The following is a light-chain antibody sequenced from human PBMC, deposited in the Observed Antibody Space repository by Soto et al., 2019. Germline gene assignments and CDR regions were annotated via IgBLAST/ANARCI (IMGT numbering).Light chain of an antibody. CDR1: QSFSGSY. CDR3: QQYGSSPRT. J-gene: IGKJ1*01. V-gene: IGKV3-20*01. CDR2: GAS. Sequence: EIVLTQSPVTLSLSPGERVTLSCRASQSFSGSYLAWYQQKAGQAPRLLIYGASTRATGIPDRFSGSGSGTDFTLTISRLEPEDFAVYYCQQYGSSPRTFGQGTKVEIK.